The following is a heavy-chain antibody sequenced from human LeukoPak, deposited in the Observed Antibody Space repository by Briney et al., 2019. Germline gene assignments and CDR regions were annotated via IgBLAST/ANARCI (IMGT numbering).Heavy chain of an antibody. Sequence: GASVKVSCKASGYTFTGYYMHWVRQAPGQGLEWMGWINPNSGGTNYAQKFQGRVTMTRDTSISTAYMELSRLRSDDTAVYYCARGSFPDYYDSSGYYPGPYWGQGTLVTVSS. V-gene: IGHV1-2*02. CDR1: GYTFTGYY. CDR2: INPNSGGT. CDR3: ARGSFPDYYDSSGYYPGPY. D-gene: IGHD3-22*01. J-gene: IGHJ4*02.